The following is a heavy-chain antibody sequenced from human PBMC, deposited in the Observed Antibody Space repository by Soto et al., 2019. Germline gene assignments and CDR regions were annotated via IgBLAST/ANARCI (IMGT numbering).Heavy chain of an antibody. V-gene: IGHV1-8*01. Sequence: ASVKVSCKASGYTFTSYDINWVRQATGQGLEWMGWMNPNSGNTGYAQKFQGRVTMTRNTSISTAYMELSSLGSEDTAVYYCARSARYYYYYGMDVWRHGTTVTVSS. CDR1: GYTFTSYD. CDR2: MNPNSGNT. D-gene: IGHD6-13*01. CDR3: ARSARYYYYYGMDV. J-gene: IGHJ6*02.